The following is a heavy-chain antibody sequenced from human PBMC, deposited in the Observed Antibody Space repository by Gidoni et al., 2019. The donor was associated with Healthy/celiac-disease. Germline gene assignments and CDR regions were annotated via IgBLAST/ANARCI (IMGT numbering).Heavy chain of an antibody. CDR3: ARASGQQLYYYGMDV. CDR2: IYSSGRT. D-gene: IGHD6-13*01. Sequence: QLQLQESVPGLVKPSETLSLTCTVPGGSITSSSYYWGWIRQPPGKGLEWIGSIYSSGRTYCNPSLKSRVTISVDTYKNQFSLKLSSVTAADTAVYYCARASGQQLYYYGMDVWGQGTTVTVSS. CDR1: GGSITSSSYY. J-gene: IGHJ6*02. V-gene: IGHV4-39*07.